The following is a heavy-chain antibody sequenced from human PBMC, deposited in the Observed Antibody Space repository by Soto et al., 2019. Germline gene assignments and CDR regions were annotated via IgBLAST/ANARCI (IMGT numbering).Heavy chain of an antibody. CDR1: GGSFTGYY. CDR2: INHSGFT. Sequence: SETLSLTCDVSGGSFTGYYWSWIRQPPGKGLEWIGEINHSGFTNYNPSLTGRVTISLDTSKSQFSLKLSSLTAADTAFYFCARGHGRFAHWGQGTLVTVS. V-gene: IGHV4-34*01. CDR3: ARGHGRFAH. J-gene: IGHJ4*02.